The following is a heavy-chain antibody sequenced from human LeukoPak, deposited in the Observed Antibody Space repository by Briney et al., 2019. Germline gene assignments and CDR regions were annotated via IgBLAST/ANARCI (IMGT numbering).Heavy chain of an antibody. CDR1: GGSFSGYY. CDR3: ARGRSNGWFY. D-gene: IGHD2-8*01. V-gene: IGHV4-34*01. CDR2: INRSGST. Sequence: ASETLSLTCAVYGGSFSGYYWSWIRQPPGKGLEWIGEINRSGSTNYNPSLKSRVTISVDTSKNQFSLKLSSVTAADTAVYYCARGRSNGWFYWGQGTLVTVSS. J-gene: IGHJ4*02.